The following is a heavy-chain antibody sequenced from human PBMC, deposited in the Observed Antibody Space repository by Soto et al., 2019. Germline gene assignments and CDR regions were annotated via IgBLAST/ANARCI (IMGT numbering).Heavy chain of an antibody. CDR2: INPNSGGT. J-gene: IGHJ4*02. CDR3: ARAPITMVREDYFDY. D-gene: IGHD3-10*01. V-gene: IGHV1-2*04. Sequence: ASVKVSCKASGYTFTGYYMHWVRQAPGQGLEWMGWINPNSGGTNYAQKFQGWVTMTRDTSISTAYMELSRLRSDDTAVYYCARAPITMVREDYFDYWGQGTLVTVSS. CDR1: GYTFTGYY.